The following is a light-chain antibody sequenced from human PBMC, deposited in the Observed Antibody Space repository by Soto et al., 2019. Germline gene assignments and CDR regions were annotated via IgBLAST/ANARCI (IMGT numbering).Light chain of an antibody. CDR2: DNN. J-gene: IGLJ2*01. CDR1: SSNIGTNY. CDR3: GTWDSSLSVGVI. V-gene: IGLV1-51*01. Sequence: QSVLTQPPSVSAAPGQKVTISCSGSSSNIGTNYVSWYQHLPGTAPKLLIYDNNKRPSGIPDRFSGSKSGTSATLGITGLQTGDEANYYCGTWDSSLSVGVIFGGGTQLTVL.